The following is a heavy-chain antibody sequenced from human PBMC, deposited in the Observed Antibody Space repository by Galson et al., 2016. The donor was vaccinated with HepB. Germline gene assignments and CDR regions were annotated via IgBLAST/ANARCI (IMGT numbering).Heavy chain of an antibody. CDR2: IRGTGDRG. CDR3: ATSNSYGYVH. J-gene: IGHJ4*02. D-gene: IGHD5-18*01. V-gene: IGHV3-23*01. CDR1: GFTFSTAA. Sequence: SLRLSCAASGFTFSTAAMSWFRHAPGKGLEWVGAIRGTGDRGDYADSVKGRFTIARDNLKNTVHLQMHSLRAQDTALYYCATSNSYGYVHWGQGALVTVSS.